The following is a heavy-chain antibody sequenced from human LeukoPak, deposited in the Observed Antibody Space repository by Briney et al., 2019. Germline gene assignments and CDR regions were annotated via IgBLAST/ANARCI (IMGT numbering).Heavy chain of an antibody. J-gene: IGHJ4*02. CDR1: GFSFSSYG. V-gene: IGHV3-30*02. Sequence: GGSLRLSCAASGFSFSSYGMHWVRQAPGKGLEWVAFIRYDGSNKYYADSVKGRFTISRDNAKNSLYLQMNSLRAEDTAVYYCARTTPVEGYCSGGSCRPFDYWGQGTLVTVSS. CDR2: IRYDGSNK. D-gene: IGHD2-15*01. CDR3: ARTTPVEGYCSGGSCRPFDY.